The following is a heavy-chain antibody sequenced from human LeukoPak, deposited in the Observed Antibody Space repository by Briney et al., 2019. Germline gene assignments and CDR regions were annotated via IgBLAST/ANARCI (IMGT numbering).Heavy chain of an antibody. V-gene: IGHV4-61*02. D-gene: IGHD2-15*01. CDR2: IYTSGST. Sequence: SQTLSLTCTVSGGSISSGSYYWSWIRQPAGKGLEWIGRIYTSGSTNYNPSLKSRVTISVDTSKNQFSLKLSSVTAADTAVYYCARVAGYCSGGSCYLHAGARYYYYYMDVWGKGTTVTVSS. J-gene: IGHJ6*03. CDR3: ARVAGYCSGGSCYLHAGARYYYYYMDV. CDR1: GGSISSGSYY.